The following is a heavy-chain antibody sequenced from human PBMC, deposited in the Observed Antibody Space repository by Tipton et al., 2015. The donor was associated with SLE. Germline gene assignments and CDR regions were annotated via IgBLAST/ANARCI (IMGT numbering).Heavy chain of an antibody. Sequence: GSLRLSCAASGFNFQYYGMIWVRQAPGKGLQWVSGINWRGDSTGFADSVKGRFTVSRDNAKNSLYLQMNSLRVEDTAVYYCTRKSPGHSPFDPWGQGTMVTVSS. V-gene: IGHV3-20*04. CDR1: GFNFQYYG. J-gene: IGHJ3*01. D-gene: IGHD1-14*01. CDR3: TRKSPGHSPFDP. CDR2: INWRGDST.